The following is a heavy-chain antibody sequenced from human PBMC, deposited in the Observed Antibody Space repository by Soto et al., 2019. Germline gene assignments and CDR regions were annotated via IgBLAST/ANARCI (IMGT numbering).Heavy chain of an antibody. D-gene: IGHD3-22*01. CDR1: GGSISSGGYY. V-gene: IGHV4-31*03. CDR2: IYYSGST. CDR3: ARGPLAHDSSGYYPSLLFDI. Sequence: QVQLQESGPGLVKPSQTLSLTCTVSGGSISSGGYYWSWIRQHPGKGLEWIGYIYYSGSTYYNPSLKMRVTLSVDTSKNQFSLKLSSVTAADTAVYYCARGPLAHDSSGYYPSLLFDIWGQGTMVTVSS. J-gene: IGHJ3*02.